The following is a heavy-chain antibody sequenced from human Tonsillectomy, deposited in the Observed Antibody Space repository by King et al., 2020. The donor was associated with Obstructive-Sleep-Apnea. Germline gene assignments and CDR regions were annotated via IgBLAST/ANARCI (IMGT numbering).Heavy chain of an antibody. CDR2: IYYSGST. J-gene: IGHJ5*02. D-gene: IGHD3/OR15-3a*01. CDR3: AKHEFWTGYSPYWFDP. V-gene: IGHV4-38-2*02. Sequence: VQLQESGPGLVKPSETLSPTCTVSGFSISDGYYWGWLRQSPGKGLEWIGSIYYSGSTYYNPSLKSRITVSVDTSKNQFSLEMNSVSATDTAVYYCAKHEFWTGYSPYWFDPWGQGTLVTVSS. CDR1: GFSISDGYY.